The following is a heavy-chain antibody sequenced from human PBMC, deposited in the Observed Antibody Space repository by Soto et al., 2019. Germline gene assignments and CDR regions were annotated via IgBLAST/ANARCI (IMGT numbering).Heavy chain of an antibody. CDR1: GYTFTSYG. Sequence: WASVKVSCKASGYTFTSYGISWVRQAPGQGLEWMGWISAYNGNTNYAQKLQGRVTMTTDTSTSTAYMELRSLRSDDTAVYYCARSTGVVAARRPTQNAPGYWGQGTLVTVSS. D-gene: IGHD6-6*01. J-gene: IGHJ4*02. CDR3: ARSTGVVAARRPTQNAPGY. CDR2: ISAYNGNT. V-gene: IGHV1-18*04.